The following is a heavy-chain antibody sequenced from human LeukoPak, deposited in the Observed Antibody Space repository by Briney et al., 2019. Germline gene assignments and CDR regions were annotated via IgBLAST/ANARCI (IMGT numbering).Heavy chain of an antibody. D-gene: IGHD3-22*01. CDR1: GFTFSSYS. V-gene: IGHV3-21*01. J-gene: IGHJ6*03. Sequence: AGGSLRLSCAASGFTFSSYSMNWVRQAPGKGLEWVSSISSSSSYIYYADSVKGRFTISRDNAKNSLYLQMNSLRAEDTAVYYCARGAFRTVVVGTRYYYYMDVWGKGTTVTVSS. CDR2: ISSSSSYI. CDR3: ARGAFRTVVVGTRYYYYMDV.